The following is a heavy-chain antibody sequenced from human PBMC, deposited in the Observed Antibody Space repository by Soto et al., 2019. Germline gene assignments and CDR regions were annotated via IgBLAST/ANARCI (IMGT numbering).Heavy chain of an antibody. CDR3: ARKIAAVD. V-gene: IGHV3-30-3*01. Sequence: QVQLVESGGGVVQPGRSLRLSCAASGFTFSSYAMHWVRQAPGKGLEWVAVISYDGSNKYYADSVKGRFTISRDNSKNTLYLQMNSLRAEDTAVYYCARKIAAVDWGQGNLVTVSS. CDR1: GFTFSSYA. D-gene: IGHD6-13*01. CDR2: ISYDGSNK. J-gene: IGHJ4*02.